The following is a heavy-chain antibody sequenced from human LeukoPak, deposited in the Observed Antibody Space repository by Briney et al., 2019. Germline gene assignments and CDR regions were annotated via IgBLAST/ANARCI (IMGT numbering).Heavy chain of an antibody. Sequence: ASVKVSCKASGYTFTNYYMHWVRQAPGQGLEWMGIINPSGGSTSYAQKFQGRVTMTRDTSTSTVYMELRSLRSEDTAVYYCARDLMKGRRQTYANWFDPWGQGTLVTVSS. V-gene: IGHV1-46*01. CDR1: GYTFTNYY. D-gene: IGHD3-10*01. CDR2: INPSGGST. J-gene: IGHJ5*02. CDR3: ARDLMKGRRQTYANWFDP.